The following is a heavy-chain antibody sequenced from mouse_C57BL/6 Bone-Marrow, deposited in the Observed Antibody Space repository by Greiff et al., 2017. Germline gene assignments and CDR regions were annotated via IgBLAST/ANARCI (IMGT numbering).Heavy chain of an antibody. CDR2: INPNNGGT. D-gene: IGHD1-1*01. V-gene: IGHV1-26*01. Sequence: SGYTFTDYYMNWVKQSHGKSLEWIGDINPNNGGTSYNQKFKGKATLTVDKSSSTAYMELRSLTSEDSAVYYCARSAYGSTIDYWGQGTTLTVSS. CDR1: GYTFTDYY. CDR3: ARSAYGSTIDY. J-gene: IGHJ2*01.